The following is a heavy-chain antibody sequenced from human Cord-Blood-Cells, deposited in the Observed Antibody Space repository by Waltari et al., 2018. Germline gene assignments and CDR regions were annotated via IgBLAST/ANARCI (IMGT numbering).Heavy chain of an antibody. CDR1: GFTFSSYA. V-gene: IGHV3-23*01. Sequence: EVQLLESGGGLVQPGGSLRLSCAASGFTFSSYAMSWVRQAPGKGLEWVSAISGSGGSTYYADSVKGRFTISRDNSKNTLYLQMNSLRDEDTAVYYCAKAYDYSNYFFDYWGQGTLVTVSS. J-gene: IGHJ4*02. CDR3: AKAYDYSNYFFDY. CDR2: ISGSGGST. D-gene: IGHD4-4*01.